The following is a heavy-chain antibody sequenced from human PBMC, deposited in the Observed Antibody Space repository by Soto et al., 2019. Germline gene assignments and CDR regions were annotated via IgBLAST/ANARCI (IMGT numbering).Heavy chain of an antibody. D-gene: IGHD3-10*01. CDR2: IYYSGST. V-gene: IGHV4-59*01. CDR3: AGYGWGSSVWFDP. Sequence: SETLSLTCTVSGGSMSSYYWSWIRQPPGKGLEWIGYIYYSGSTIYNPSLKSRVTISVDTSKNQFSLKLSSVTAADTAVYYCAGYGWGSSVWFDPWGQGTLVPVSS. J-gene: IGHJ5*02. CDR1: GGSMSSYY.